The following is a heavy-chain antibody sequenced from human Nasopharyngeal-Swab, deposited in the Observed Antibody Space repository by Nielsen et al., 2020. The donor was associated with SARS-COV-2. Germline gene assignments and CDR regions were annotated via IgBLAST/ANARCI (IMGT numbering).Heavy chain of an antibody. CDR3: ARAGKIQLWFNSLYYFDY. CDR1: GYTFTSYD. Sequence: ASVKVSCKASGYTFTSYDINWVRQATGQGLEWMGWMNPNSGNTGYAQKFQGRVTMTRNTFISTAYMELSSLRSEDTAVYYCARAGKIQLWFNSLYYFDYWGQGTLVTVSS. V-gene: IGHV1-8*01. D-gene: IGHD5-18*01. CDR2: MNPNSGNT. J-gene: IGHJ4*02.